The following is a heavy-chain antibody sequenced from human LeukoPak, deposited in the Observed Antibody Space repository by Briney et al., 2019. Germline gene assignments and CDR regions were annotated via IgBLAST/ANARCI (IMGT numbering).Heavy chain of an antibody. V-gene: IGHV3-30*03. CDR1: GFTFSSYG. D-gene: IGHD2-15*01. J-gene: IGHJ4*02. Sequence: PGGSLRLSCAASGFTFSSYGMHWVRQAPGKGLEWVAVISYDGSNKYYADSVKGRFTISRDNSKNTLYLQMNSLRAEDTAVYYCAATHDSTDYWGQGTLVTVSS. CDR3: AATHDSTDY. CDR2: ISYDGSNK.